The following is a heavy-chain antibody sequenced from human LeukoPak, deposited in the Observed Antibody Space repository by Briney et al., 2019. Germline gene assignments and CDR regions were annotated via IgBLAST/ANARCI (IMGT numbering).Heavy chain of an antibody. CDR3: ATEYSSGWSSFDY. J-gene: IGHJ4*02. CDR1: GGSISSGSYY. CDR2: IYTSGST. V-gene: IGHV4-61*02. D-gene: IGHD6-19*01. Sequence: SETLSLTCTVSGGSISSGSYYWSWIRQPAGKGLEWIGRIYTSGSTNYNPSLKSRATISVDTSKNQFSLKLSSVTAADTAVYYCATEYSSGWSSFDYWGQGTLVTVSS.